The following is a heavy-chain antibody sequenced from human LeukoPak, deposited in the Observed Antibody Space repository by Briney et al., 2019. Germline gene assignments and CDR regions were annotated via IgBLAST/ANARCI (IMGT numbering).Heavy chain of an antibody. D-gene: IGHD1-20*01. V-gene: IGHV1-2*02. CDR1: GYIFTDYY. J-gene: IGHJ4*02. CDR3: ARDNYNWMFDF. CDR2: INPNSGDT. Sequence: ALVKVSCKASGYIFTDYYIHWVRQAPGQGPEWMGWINPNSGDTNSAQRFQGRVTMTRDTSISTAYMELSRLRSDDTAVYYCARDNYNWMFDFWGQGTLVTVSS.